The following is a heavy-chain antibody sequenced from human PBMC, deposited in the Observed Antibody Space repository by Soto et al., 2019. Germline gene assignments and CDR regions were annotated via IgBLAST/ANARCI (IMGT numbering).Heavy chain of an antibody. V-gene: IGHV3-21*06. CDR2: ITSKTDDQ. Sequence: EVRLVESGGGLVKPGGSLRLSCAASGFTFNKYSMNWVRQAPGKGLEWVSSITSKTDDQYYADSVKGRFIISRDNTKNSLSLQVTSLRDEDTAVYYCARDLMPNDRGLGDLAYWGQGTLVTVSS. J-gene: IGHJ4*02. D-gene: IGHD3-22*01. CDR1: GFTFNKYS. CDR3: ARDLMPNDRGLGDLAY.